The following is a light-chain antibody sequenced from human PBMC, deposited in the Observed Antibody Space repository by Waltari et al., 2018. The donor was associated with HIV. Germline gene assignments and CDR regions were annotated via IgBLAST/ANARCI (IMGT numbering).Light chain of an antibody. CDR1: SSDVGSYDL. V-gene: IGLV2-23*02. J-gene: IGLJ7*01. CDR2: EVS. Sequence: QSALTQPASVSGPPGQSITISRTGTSSDVGSYDLVSWYQKYPGKAPKLMIYEVSKPPPVVANRFSGSKSGNTASLTSAGLQTEDEAEYYCCSYATDRNFVFGGGTQLTVL. CDR3: CSYATDRNFV.